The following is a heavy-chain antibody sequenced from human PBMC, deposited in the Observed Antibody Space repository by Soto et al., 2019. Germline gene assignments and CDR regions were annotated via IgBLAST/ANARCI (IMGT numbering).Heavy chain of an antibody. CDR3: ARDYESVVVADDSNWFDP. CDR2: INPSGGST. D-gene: IGHD2-15*01. CDR1: GYTFTSYY. Sequence: QVQLVQSGAEVKKPGASVKVSCKASGYTFTSYYMHWVRQAPGQGLEWMGIINPSGGSTSYAQKFQGRVTRTRDTSTSTVYMELSSLRSEDTAVYYCARDYESVVVADDSNWFDPWGQGTLVTVSS. J-gene: IGHJ5*02. V-gene: IGHV1-46*01.